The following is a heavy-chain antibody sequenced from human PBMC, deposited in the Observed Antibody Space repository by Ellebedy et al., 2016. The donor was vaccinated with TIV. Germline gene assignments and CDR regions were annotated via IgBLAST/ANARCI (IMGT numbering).Heavy chain of an antibody. CDR1: GFTFSSYA. V-gene: IGHV3-49*03. D-gene: IGHD5-18*01. CDR2: IRSKAYGGTT. CDR3: ARDIYTALSP. J-gene: IGHJ5*02. Sequence: GGSLRLSCAASGFTFSSYAMSWFRQAPGKGLEWVGFIRSKAYGGTTEYAASVKGRFTISRDDSKNSLYLQMNNLKTEDTAVYYCARDIYTALSPWGQGTLVTVSS.